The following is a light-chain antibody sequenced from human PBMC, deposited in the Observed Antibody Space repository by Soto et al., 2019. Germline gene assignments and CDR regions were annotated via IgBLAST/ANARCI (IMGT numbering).Light chain of an antibody. CDR3: QQSYSTPLT. Sequence: DIQMTQSPSSLSASVGDRVTLTCRASQSISSYLNWYQQKPGKAPKHLIYAASSLQSGVPSRFSGSGSGTDFTLTISSLQPEDFATYYCQQSYSTPLTFGGGTKVEIK. V-gene: IGKV1-39*01. J-gene: IGKJ4*01. CDR2: AAS. CDR1: QSISSY.